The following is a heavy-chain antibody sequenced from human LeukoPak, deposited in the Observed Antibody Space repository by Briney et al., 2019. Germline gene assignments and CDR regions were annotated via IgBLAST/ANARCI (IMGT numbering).Heavy chain of an antibody. Sequence: SETLSLTCPVSGASINTNSYYWGWIRQPPGKGLEWIGNVFYSGNTYYNPSRRGRLTISVDTSKNQFSLKLNSVTAADTAVYYCARTTLRARFFDYWGQGILVTVSS. J-gene: IGHJ4*02. CDR2: VFYSGNT. CDR1: GASINTNSYY. V-gene: IGHV4-39*01. CDR3: ARTTLRARFFDY. D-gene: IGHD2-15*01.